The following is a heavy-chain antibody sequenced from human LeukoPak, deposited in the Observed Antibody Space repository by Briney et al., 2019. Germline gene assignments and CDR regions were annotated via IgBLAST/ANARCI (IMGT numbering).Heavy chain of an antibody. CDR3: ARAYGSGSVADDY. CDR1: GGTFSSYA. Sequence: SVTVSCKASGGTFSSYAISWVRQAPGQGLEWMGGIIPIFGTASYAQTFQGRVTITADESTSTAYMELSSLRSEDTAVYYCARAYGSGSVADDYWGQGTLVTVSS. D-gene: IGHD3-10*01. J-gene: IGHJ4*02. V-gene: IGHV1-69*13. CDR2: IIPIFGTA.